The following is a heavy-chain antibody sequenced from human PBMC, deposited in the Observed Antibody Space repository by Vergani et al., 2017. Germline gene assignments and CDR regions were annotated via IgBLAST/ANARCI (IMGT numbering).Heavy chain of an antibody. CDR3: ARDTAFFDSSGYSNWFDP. Sequence: QVQLQESGPGLVKPSETLSLTCTVSGGSVSSGSYYWGWIRQPPGKGMEWIGSIYYSGSTYYNPSLKSRVTISVDTSKNQFSLKLSSVTAADTAVYYCARDTAFFDSSGYSNWFDPWGQGTLVTVSS. J-gene: IGHJ5*02. CDR2: IYYSGST. CDR1: GGSVSSGSYY. D-gene: IGHD3-22*01. V-gene: IGHV4-39*07.